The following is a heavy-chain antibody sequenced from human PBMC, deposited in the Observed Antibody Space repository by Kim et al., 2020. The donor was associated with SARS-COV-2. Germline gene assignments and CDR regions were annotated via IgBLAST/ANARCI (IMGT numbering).Heavy chain of an antibody. CDR2: FDPEDGET. J-gene: IGHJ5*02. D-gene: IGHD1-26*01. CDR3: ATDVIVGATGDIDP. V-gene: IGHV1-24*01. CDR1: GYTLTELS. Sequence: ASVKVSCKVSGYTLTELSMHWVRQAPGKGLEWMGGFDPEDGETIYAQKFQGRVTMTEETSTDTAYTELSSLRSEDTAVYYCATDVIVGATGDIDPWGQGTLVTV.